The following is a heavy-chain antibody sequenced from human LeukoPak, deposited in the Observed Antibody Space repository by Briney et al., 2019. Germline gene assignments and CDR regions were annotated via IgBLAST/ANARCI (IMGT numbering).Heavy chain of an antibody. J-gene: IGHJ5*02. V-gene: IGHV3-9*01. CDR3: AKGRITMVRGVNNWFDP. D-gene: IGHD3-10*01. CDR1: GFTFDDYA. Sequence: GRSLRLSCAASGFTFDDYAMHWVRQAPGKGLEWVSGISWNSGSIGYADSVKGRFTISRDNAKNSLYLQMNSLRAEDTALYYCAKGRITMVRGVNNWFDPWGQGTLVTVSS. CDR2: ISWNSGSI.